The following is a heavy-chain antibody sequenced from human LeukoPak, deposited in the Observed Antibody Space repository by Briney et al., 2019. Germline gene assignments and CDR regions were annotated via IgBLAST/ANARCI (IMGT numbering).Heavy chain of an antibody. V-gene: IGHV3-33*01. D-gene: IGHD1-26*01. CDR1: GFTFSSYG. CDR3: ARASGSFDY. CDR2: IWPDGSNK. J-gene: IGHJ4*02. Sequence: GGSLRLSCAASGFTFSSYGLHWVRQAPGKGLEWVAVIWPDGSNKYYAGSVKGRFTISRDDSKNTLYLQMNSLRAEDSAVYYCARASGSFDYWGQGTLVTVSS.